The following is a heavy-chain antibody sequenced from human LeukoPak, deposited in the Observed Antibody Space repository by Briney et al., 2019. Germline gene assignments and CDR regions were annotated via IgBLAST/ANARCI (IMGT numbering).Heavy chain of an antibody. CDR1: GYTFTSYG. J-gene: IGHJ4*02. D-gene: IGHD3-10*01. Sequence: ASVKVSCKASGYTFTSYGISWVRQAPGQGLEWMGWMNPNSGNTGYAQKFQGRVTMTRNTPISTAYMELSSLRSEDTAVYYCARVRTHYYGSGSYAYWGQGTLVTVSS. CDR3: ARVRTHYYGSGSYAY. V-gene: IGHV1-8*02. CDR2: MNPNSGNT.